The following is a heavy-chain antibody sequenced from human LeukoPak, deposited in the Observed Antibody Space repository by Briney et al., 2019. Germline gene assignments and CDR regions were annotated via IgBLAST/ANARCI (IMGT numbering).Heavy chain of an antibody. V-gene: IGHV3-23*01. CDR1: GFSFSSYT. J-gene: IGHJ4*02. CDR2: ISGSGGST. Sequence: GGSLRLSCAVSGFSFSSYTMSWVRQAPGKGLEWVSAISGSGGSTYYADCVKGRFTISRDNSKNTLYLQMNSLRAEDTAVYYCAKGGPKGQAYFDSWGQGTLVTVSS. CDR3: AKGGPKGQAYFDS.